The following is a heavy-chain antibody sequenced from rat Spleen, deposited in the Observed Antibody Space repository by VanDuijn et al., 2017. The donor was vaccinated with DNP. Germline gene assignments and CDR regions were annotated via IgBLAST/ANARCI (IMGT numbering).Heavy chain of an antibody. CDR1: GLTFSYSD. V-gene: IGHV5-25*01. CDR2: ITSSGGSI. J-gene: IGHJ2*01. CDR3: ATYYGYNSYFFDY. Sequence: EVQLVESGGGLVQPGRSMKLSCAASGLTFSYSDLAWVRQAPTGGLEWVASITSSGGSIYYRDSVKGRFTVSRDNANSTLYLQMDSLRSEDTATYFCATYYGYNSYFFDYWGQGVMVTVSS. D-gene: IGHD1-9*01.